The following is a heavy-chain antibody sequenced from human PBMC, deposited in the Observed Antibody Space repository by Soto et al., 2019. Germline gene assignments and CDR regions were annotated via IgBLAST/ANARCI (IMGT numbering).Heavy chain of an antibody. D-gene: IGHD2-15*01. CDR3: ARTPLVGRYCSGGGCPVGAFDI. V-gene: IGHV4-59*01. J-gene: IGHJ3*02. Sequence: PSETLSLTCTLSGGSISSYYWSWIRQPPGKGLEWIGYIYYSGSTNYNPSLKSRVTISVDTSKNQFSLKLSSVTAADTAVYYCARTPLVGRYCSGGGCPVGAFDIWGQGTMVTVSS. CDR1: GGSISSYY. CDR2: IYYSGST.